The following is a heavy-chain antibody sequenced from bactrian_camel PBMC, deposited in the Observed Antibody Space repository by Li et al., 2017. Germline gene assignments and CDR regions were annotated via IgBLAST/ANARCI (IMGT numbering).Heavy chain of an antibody. Sequence: HVQLVESGGGSVQAGGSLRLSCTGPGFIASGCGLDWYRQAAGKPREWVSHIGSDGTSRYGDAVKGRVTTSLDKAKDTVYLQMNSLRPDDTAVYYCVKDVLALAKAFGDGGQGTQVTV. CDR1: GFIASGCG. D-gene: IGHD3*01. CDR2: IGSDGTS. CDR3: VKDVLALAKAFGD. V-gene: IGHV3S53*01. J-gene: IGHJ4*01.